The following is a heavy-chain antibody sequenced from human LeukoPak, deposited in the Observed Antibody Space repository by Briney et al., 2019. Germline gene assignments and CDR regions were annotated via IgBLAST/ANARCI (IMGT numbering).Heavy chain of an antibody. CDR3: ARHFARTYGSGSYYNGPYNWFDP. V-gene: IGHV4-39*01. CDR1: GGSISSSGKY. CDR2: MFYSGTT. Sequence: PSETLSLTCTVSGGSISSSGKYGAWIRQPPGKGLEWMGSMFYSGTTYYNPSLKSRVTISVDTSKNQFSLKLSSVTAADTVVYYCARHFARTYGSGSYYNGPYNWFDPWGQGTLVTVSS. D-gene: IGHD3-10*01. J-gene: IGHJ5*02.